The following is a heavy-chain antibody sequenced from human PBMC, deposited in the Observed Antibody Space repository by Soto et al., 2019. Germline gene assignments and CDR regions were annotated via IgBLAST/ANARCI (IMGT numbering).Heavy chain of an antibody. V-gene: IGHV3-21*01. D-gene: IGHD2-2*01. Sequence: GGSLRLSCAASGFTFSSYSMNWVRQAPGKGLEWVSSISSSSSYIYYADSVKGRFTISRDNAKNSLYLQMNSLRAEDTAVYYCAIQYCSSTSCFDLWGRGTLVTVSS. CDR2: ISSSSSYI. CDR3: AIQYCSSTSCFDL. CDR1: GFTFSSYS. J-gene: IGHJ2*01.